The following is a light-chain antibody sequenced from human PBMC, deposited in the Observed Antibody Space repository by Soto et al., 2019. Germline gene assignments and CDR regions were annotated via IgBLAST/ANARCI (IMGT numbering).Light chain of an antibody. CDR2: AAS. Sequence: DIQITQSPSSLSASVGDRVTITCRASQSIDSYLNWYQQKPGKAPKLLIYAASSLQSGVPSRFSGSGSGTDFTLTISSLQAGDFASYYCQQSYRTPPTFGQGTKQEIK. CDR3: QQSYRTPPT. V-gene: IGKV1-39*01. CDR1: QSIDSY. J-gene: IGKJ2*01.